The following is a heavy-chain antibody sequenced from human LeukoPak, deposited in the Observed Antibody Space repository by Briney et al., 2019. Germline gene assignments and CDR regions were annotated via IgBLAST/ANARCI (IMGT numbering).Heavy chain of an antibody. D-gene: IGHD3-22*01. CDR2: ISSSGSTI. V-gene: IGHV3-48*03. CDR3: ARDKDSSSSLDY. J-gene: IGHJ4*02. Sequence: GGSLRLSCAASGFTFSSYEMNWVRQAPGKWLEWVSYISSSGSTIYYADSVKGRFTISRDNAKNSLYLQMNSLRAEDTAVYYCARDKDSSSSLDYWGQGTLVTVSS. CDR1: GFTFSSYE.